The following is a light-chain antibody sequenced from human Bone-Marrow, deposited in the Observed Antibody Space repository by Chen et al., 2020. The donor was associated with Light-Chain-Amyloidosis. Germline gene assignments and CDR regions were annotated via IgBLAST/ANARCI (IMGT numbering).Light chain of an antibody. Sequence: EFVLTQSPGTLSLSPGERATLSCRASQSVSASYLAWYQQKPGQTPRLLIHGVSSRATGIPDRCSGSGSGTDFTLTISSLEPEDFAVYYCQEYGSPFGPGTRVDV. CDR1: QSVSASY. CDR3: QEYGSP. J-gene: IGKJ3*01. V-gene: IGKV3-20*01. CDR2: GVS.